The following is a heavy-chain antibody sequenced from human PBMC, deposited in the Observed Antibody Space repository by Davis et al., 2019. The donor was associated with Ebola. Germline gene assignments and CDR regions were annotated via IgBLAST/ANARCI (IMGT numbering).Heavy chain of an antibody. Sequence: PGGSLRLSCAASKFTFSSYTMTWVRQAPGRGLEWVSGISSSGEDTHYADSVKGRFTISRDSSKTTLYLQMNSLRAEDTAVYYCAKLAGITMISNLDYWGQGTLVTVSS. CDR1: KFTFSSYT. V-gene: IGHV3-23*01. J-gene: IGHJ4*02. CDR3: AKLAGITMISNLDY. CDR2: ISSSGEDT. D-gene: IGHD3-22*01.